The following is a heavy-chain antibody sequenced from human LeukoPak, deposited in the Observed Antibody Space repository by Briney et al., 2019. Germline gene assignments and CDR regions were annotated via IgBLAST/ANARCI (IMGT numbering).Heavy chain of an antibody. CDR1: GGSISSGSYY. CDR2: FYTSGST. V-gene: IGHV4-61*02. J-gene: IGHJ4*02. CDR3: ARADSSGYLGFDY. D-gene: IGHD3-22*01. Sequence: SETLSLTCTVSGGSISSGSYYWSWIRQSAGKGLEWIGRFYTSGSTNYNPSLKSRVTISVDTSKNQFSLKLSSVTAADTAVYYCARADSSGYLGFDYWGQGTLVTVSS.